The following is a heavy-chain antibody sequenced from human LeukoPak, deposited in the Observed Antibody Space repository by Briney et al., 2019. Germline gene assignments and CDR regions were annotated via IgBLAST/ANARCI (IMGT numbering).Heavy chain of an antibody. CDR3: ARTVLLWFGELSRGFDY. V-gene: IGHV4-34*01. CDR2: INHSGST. J-gene: IGHJ4*02. Sequence: PSETLSLTCNVSGGSISSHYWSWIRQPPGKGLEWIGEINHSGSTNYNPSLKSRVTISVDTSKNQFSLKLSSVTAADTAVYYCARTVLLWFGELSRGFDYWGQGTLVTVSS. CDR1: GGSISSHY. D-gene: IGHD3-10*01.